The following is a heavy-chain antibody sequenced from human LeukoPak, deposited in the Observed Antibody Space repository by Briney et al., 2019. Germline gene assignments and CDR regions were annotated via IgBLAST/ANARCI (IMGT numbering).Heavy chain of an antibody. V-gene: IGHV3-30*18. D-gene: IGHD4-17*01. J-gene: IGHJ4*02. Sequence: GRSLRLSCAISGFSFSSYGMHWVRQAPGKALEGVAVISYDGSNKCHADSVKGRFTISRDNSKSSLFLQMNSLRAEDTAVYYCAKDLRPQIPYGESPRGTAPMGHWGQGTLVTVSS. CDR3: AKDLRPQIPYGESPRGTAPMGH. CDR2: ISYDGSNK. CDR1: GFSFSSYG.